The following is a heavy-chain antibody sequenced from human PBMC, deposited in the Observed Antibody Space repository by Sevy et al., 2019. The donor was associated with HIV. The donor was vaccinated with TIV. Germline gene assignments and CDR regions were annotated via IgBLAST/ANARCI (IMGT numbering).Heavy chain of an antibody. V-gene: IGHV3-21*01. CDR1: GXIFSNYN. D-gene: IGHD2-21*02. CDR2: ISSNSNDI. J-gene: IGHJ4*02. CDR3: ARKMELLXXDX. Sequence: GGSLRLSCAASGXIFSNYNMKWVRQAPGKGLEWVSSISSNSNDIYYGDSVKGRFTISRDNAKNSLYLQMNSLRAEDTAVYYCARKMELLXXDXWXQGTLVTVSS.